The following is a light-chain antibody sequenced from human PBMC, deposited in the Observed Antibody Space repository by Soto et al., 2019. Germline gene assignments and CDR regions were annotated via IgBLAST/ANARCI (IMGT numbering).Light chain of an antibody. J-gene: IGKJ1*01. Sequence: EVVLSQPPCTLSLSPGERATLSCRASQSVSNNYLAWYQQKPGQAPRLLIYGASNRATGIPDRFSGSGSGTDFTLTISRLEPEDFAVYYCQQYGSSGTFGQGTKVDIK. CDR1: QSVSNNY. CDR3: QQYGSSGT. V-gene: IGKV3-20*01. CDR2: GAS.